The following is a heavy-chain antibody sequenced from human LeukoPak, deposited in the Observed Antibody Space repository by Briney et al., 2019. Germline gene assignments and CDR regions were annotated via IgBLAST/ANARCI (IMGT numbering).Heavy chain of an antibody. CDR1: GGSISSGGYY. J-gene: IGHJ4*02. CDR3: ARARYSYGNDY. CDR2: IYYSGST. V-gene: IGHV4-31*03. D-gene: IGHD5-18*01. Sequence: SETLSLTCTVSGGSISSGGYYWSWIRQHPGRGLEWIGYIYYSGSTYYNPSLKSRVTISVDTSKNQFSLKLSSVTAADTAVYYCARARYSYGNDYWGQGTLVTVSS.